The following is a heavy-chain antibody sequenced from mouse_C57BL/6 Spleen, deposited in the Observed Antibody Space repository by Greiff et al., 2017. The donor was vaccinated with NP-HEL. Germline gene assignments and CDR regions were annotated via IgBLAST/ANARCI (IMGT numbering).Heavy chain of an antibody. Sequence: EVQLQQSGTVLARPGASVKMSCKTSGYTFTSYWMHWVKQRPGQGLEWIGAIYPGNSDTSYNQKFKGKAKLTAVTSASTAYMELSSLTNEDSAVYYCTRGGFITTVVTWYFDVWGTGTTVTVSS. CDR2: IYPGNSDT. CDR1: GYTFTSYW. J-gene: IGHJ1*03. D-gene: IGHD1-1*01. CDR3: TRGGFITTVVTWYFDV. V-gene: IGHV1-5*01.